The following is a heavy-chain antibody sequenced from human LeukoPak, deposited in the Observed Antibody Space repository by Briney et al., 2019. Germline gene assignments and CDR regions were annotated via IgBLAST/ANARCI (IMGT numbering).Heavy chain of an antibody. CDR3: ANLTSGWFGDVDFDY. J-gene: IGHJ4*02. D-gene: IGHD6-19*01. V-gene: IGHV1-2*02. CDR2: INPNSGGT. CDR1: GYTFTGYY. Sequence: ASVKVSCKASGYTFTGYYMHWVRQAPGRGLGWMGWINPNSGGTNYAQKFQGRVTMTRDTSISTAYMELSRLRSDDTAVNYWANLTSGWFGDVDFDYWGQGPWSPSPQ.